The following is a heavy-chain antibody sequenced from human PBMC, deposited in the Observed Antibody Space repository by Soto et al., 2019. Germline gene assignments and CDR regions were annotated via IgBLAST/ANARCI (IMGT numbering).Heavy chain of an antibody. CDR1: GYTFTSYG. Sequence: ASVKVSCKASGYTFTSYGISWVRQAPGQGLEWMGWISAYNGNTNYAQKLQGRVTMTTDTSTSTAYMELRSLRSDDTAVYYCARRAISRSGHVDFDYWGQGTLVTVSS. D-gene: IGHD5-12*01. CDR3: ARRAISRSGHVDFDY. CDR2: ISAYNGNT. J-gene: IGHJ4*02. V-gene: IGHV1-18*01.